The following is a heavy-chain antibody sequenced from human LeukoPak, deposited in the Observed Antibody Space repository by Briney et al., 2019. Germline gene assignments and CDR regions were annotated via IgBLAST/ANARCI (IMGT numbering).Heavy chain of an antibody. Sequence: GGSLRLSCPVSTLTFNNYAMIWVRHAPGEGLEWDSTVRGSVGNATHTDSVKGWFTISTYKFKNTIYLQMNSRRAQNTGITSCAKELSGLLTLDSWGQGTLVTVSS. CDR3: AKELSGLLTLDS. CDR2: VRGSVGNA. D-gene: IGHD6-25*01. J-gene: IGHJ4*02. CDR1: TLTFNNYA. V-gene: IGHV3-23*01.